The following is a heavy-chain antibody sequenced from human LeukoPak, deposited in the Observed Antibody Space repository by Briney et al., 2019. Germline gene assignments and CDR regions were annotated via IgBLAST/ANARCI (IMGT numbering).Heavy chain of an antibody. CDR2: IYWDDDK. D-gene: IGHD3-22*01. CDR1: GFSLSTTGVG. CDR3: AHTIYSNYYDSSGYADY. Sequence: ESGPTLVKPTQTLTLTCTFSGFSLSTTGVGVGWIRQPPGKALEWLALIYWDDDKRYSPSLKSRLTTNKDTSKNQVVLTMTNVGPVDTATYYCAHTIYSNYYDSSGYADYWGQGTLVTVSS. V-gene: IGHV2-5*02. J-gene: IGHJ4*02.